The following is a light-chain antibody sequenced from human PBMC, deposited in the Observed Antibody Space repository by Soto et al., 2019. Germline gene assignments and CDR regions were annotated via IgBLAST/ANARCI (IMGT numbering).Light chain of an antibody. Sequence: DIQMTQSPSDLSASVGDSVSITCRASQSISSWLAWYQQKPGKAPKLLIYKASSLESGVPSRFSGSGSGTEFTLTISSLQPDDFATYYCQQYNSYSPITFGQGTRLEIK. CDR1: QSISSW. J-gene: IGKJ5*01. V-gene: IGKV1-5*03. CDR2: KAS. CDR3: QQYNSYSPIT.